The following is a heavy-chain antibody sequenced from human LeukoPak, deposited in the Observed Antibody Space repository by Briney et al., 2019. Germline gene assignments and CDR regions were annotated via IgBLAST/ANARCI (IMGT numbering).Heavy chain of an antibody. J-gene: IGHJ4*02. CDR3: ARDLVAALDY. CDR1: GFTFSSYG. D-gene: IGHD5-12*01. V-gene: IGHV3-30*03. Sequence: GRSLRLSCAASGFTFSSYGMHWVRQAPGKGLEWVAVISYDGSNKYYADSVKGRFTISRDNSKNTPYLQMNSLRAEDTAVYYCARDLVAALDYWGQGTLVTVSS. CDR2: ISYDGSNK.